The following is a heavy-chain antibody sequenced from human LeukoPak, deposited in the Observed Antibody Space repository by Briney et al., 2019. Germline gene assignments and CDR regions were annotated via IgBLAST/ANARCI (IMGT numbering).Heavy chain of an antibody. CDR1: GGTFSSYA. V-gene: IGHV1-69*13. Sequence: SVKVSCKASGGTFSSYAISWVRQAPGQGLEWMGGIIPIFGTANYAQKFQGRVTITADESTSTAYMELSSLRSEDTAVYYCARDFGYDSSGYYMYYFDYWGQGTLVTVSS. D-gene: IGHD3-22*01. CDR3: ARDFGYDSSGYYMYYFDY. J-gene: IGHJ4*02. CDR2: IIPIFGTA.